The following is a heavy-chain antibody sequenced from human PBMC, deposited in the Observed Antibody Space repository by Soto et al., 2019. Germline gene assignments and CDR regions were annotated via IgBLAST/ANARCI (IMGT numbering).Heavy chain of an antibody. CDR2: ISSSSSYI. CDR3: ARDLGGGSRFYYYYGMDV. V-gene: IGHV3-21*01. CDR1: GFTFSSYS. J-gene: IGHJ6*02. Sequence: PGGSLRLSCAASGFTFSSYSMNWVRQATGKGLEWVSSISSSSSYIYYADSVKGRFTISRDNAKNSLYLQMNSLRAEDTAVYYCARDLGGGSRFYYYYGMDVWGQGTTVTVSS. D-gene: IGHD1-26*01.